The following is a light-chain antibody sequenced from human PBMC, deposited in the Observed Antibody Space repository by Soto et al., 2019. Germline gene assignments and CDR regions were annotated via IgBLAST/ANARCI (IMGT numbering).Light chain of an antibody. V-gene: IGLV3-21*02. CDR3: QVWDSSTDQYV. J-gene: IGLJ1*01. Sequence: SYELTQSPSVSVAPGQTARITCGGDNIGTKSVHWYQQRPGQAPVLVVYDDNDRPSGIPERFSGSNSGNTATLTISRVEAGDEADYYCQVWDSSTDQYVFATGTKLTVL. CDR1: NIGTKS. CDR2: DDN.